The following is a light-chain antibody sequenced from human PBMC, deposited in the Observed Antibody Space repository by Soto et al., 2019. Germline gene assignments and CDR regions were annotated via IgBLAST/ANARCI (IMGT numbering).Light chain of an antibody. CDR1: QSVSSTY. Sequence: EIVLTQSPGTLSLSPGERATLSCRASQSVSSTYLAWYQQKPGQAPRLLIYGASSRATGIPDRFSGSGSGTDCTLTISRLEPEDFAVYYCQHYGSIPVTFGQGTRVEIK. CDR3: QHYGSIPVT. J-gene: IGKJ1*01. CDR2: GAS. V-gene: IGKV3-20*01.